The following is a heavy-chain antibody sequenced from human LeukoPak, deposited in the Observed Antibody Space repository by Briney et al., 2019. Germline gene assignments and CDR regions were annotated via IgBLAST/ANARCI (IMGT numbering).Heavy chain of an antibody. Sequence: GTSLRLSCAASGFTFISYAIHWVRQAPGKGLEWVAVISFHGTDTFYADSVKGRFTISRDNSKNTLYLQMSSLRGDDTAVYYCARAFSTTAFDSWGQGTLVTVSS. J-gene: IGHJ4*02. CDR3: ARAFSTTAFDS. D-gene: IGHD4-17*01. CDR2: ISFHGTDT. CDR1: GFTFISYA. V-gene: IGHV3-30*04.